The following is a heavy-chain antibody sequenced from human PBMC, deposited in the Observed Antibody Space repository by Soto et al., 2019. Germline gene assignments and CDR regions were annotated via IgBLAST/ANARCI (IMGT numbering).Heavy chain of an antibody. D-gene: IGHD6-19*01. CDR1: GYTFTAYS. V-gene: IGHV1-2*02. CDR3: AREASAVISLDY. Sequence: ASVKVPCKASGYTFTAYSMHWVRQAPGQGLEWVGWFNPNSGDTIYAQKFQGRVTLTRDTSIGTAYMELYSLTSDDTAVYYCAREASAVISLDYWGQGTLVTVSS. J-gene: IGHJ4*02. CDR2: FNPNSGDT.